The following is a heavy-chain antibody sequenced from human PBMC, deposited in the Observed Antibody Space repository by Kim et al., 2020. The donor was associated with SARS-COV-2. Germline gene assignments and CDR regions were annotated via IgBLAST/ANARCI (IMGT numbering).Heavy chain of an antibody. CDR2: ISGSGGST. CDR3: AKDPYSKLYDFPPYFDY. CDR1: GFTFSSYA. V-gene: IGHV3-23*01. D-gene: IGHD3-3*01. J-gene: IGHJ4*02. Sequence: GGSLRLSCAASGFTFSSYAMSWVRQAPGKGLEWVSAISGSGGSTYYADSVKGRFTISRDNSKNTLYLQMNSLRAEDTAVYYCAKDPYSKLYDFPPYFDYWGQGTLVTVSS.